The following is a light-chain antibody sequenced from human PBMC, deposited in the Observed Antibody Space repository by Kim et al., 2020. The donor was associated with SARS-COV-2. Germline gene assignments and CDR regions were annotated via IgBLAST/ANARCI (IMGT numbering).Light chain of an antibody. J-gene: IGLJ1*01. CDR2: GNS. CDR1: RSNIGASDD. Sequence: VTVTSAGKRSNIGASDDIHRYKRIPRTAPKLLIYGNSKRPSGGLDRFSGSRSGTSGSMAITGLQAGNETDYYCQSYNSSLGGSRVFGTGTKVTVL. CDR3: QSYNSSLGGSRV. V-gene: IGLV1-40*01.